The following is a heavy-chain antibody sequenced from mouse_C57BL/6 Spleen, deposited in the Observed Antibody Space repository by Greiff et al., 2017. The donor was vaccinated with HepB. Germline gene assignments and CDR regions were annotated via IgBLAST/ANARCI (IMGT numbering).Heavy chain of an antibody. CDR2: ISSGSSTI. J-gene: IGHJ1*03. V-gene: IGHV5-17*01. CDR1: GFTFSDYG. CDR3: ARDTTVVANWYFDV. Sequence: EVKLVESGGGLVKPGGSLKLSCAASGFTFSDYGMHWVRQAPEKGLEWVAYISSGSSTIYYADTVKGRFTISRDNAKNTVFLQMTSLRSEDTAMYYCARDTTVVANWYFDVWGTGTTVTVSS. D-gene: IGHD1-1*01.